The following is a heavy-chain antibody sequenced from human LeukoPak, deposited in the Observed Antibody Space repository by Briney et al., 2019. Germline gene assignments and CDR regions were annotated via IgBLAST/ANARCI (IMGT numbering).Heavy chain of an antibody. Sequence: GGSLRLSCAASGFTFSSYEMNWVRQAPGKGLEWVSYISSGGNTIYYADSVKGRFTISRDNAKNSLYLQMNSLRAKDTAVYYCAREGTAMVSFDYWGQGTLVTVSS. J-gene: IGHJ4*02. D-gene: IGHD5-18*01. CDR2: ISSGGNTI. CDR1: GFTFSSYE. V-gene: IGHV3-48*03. CDR3: AREGTAMVSFDY.